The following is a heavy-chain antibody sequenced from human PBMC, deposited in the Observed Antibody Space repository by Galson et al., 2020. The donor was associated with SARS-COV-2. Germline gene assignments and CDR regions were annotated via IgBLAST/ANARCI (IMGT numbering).Heavy chain of an antibody. CDR2: INPNDGGT. CDR1: GYTFTDYY. CDR3: ARERPLFGY. J-gene: IGHJ4*02. Sequence: ASVKVSCKASGYTFTDYYIHWVRQAPGQGLEWMGWINPNDGGTYYTRPFLGRVAMARDTSSNTIYLDLSGLRSDDTAIYYCARERPLFGYWGQGTLVTVSS. V-gene: IGHV1-2*02.